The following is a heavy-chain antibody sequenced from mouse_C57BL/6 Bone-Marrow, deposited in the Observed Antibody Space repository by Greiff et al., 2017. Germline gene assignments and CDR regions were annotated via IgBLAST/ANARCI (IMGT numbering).Heavy chain of an antibody. V-gene: IGHV1-55*01. D-gene: IGHD2-5*01. J-gene: IGHJ1*03. CDR3: ARPYCSNYWYFDV. CDR1: GYTFTSYW. Sequence: QVQLQQPGAELVKPGASVKLSCKASGYTFTSYWITWVKQRPGQGLEWIGDIYPGSGSTNYNEKFKSKATLTVDTSSSTAYMQLRSLTSEDSAVYYCARPYCSNYWYFDVWGTGTTVTVSS. CDR2: IYPGSGST.